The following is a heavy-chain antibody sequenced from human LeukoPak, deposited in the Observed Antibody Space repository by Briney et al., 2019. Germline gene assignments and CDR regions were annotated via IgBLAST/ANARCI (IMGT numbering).Heavy chain of an antibody. D-gene: IGHD3-10*01. CDR3: AATTSGYGSGSYYPYWFDP. V-gene: IGHV3-23*01. J-gene: IGHJ5*02. CDR1: GFIVSSNH. Sequence: GGSLRLSCAVSGFIVSSNHMNWVRQAPGKGLEWVSAISGSGGSTYYADSVKGRFTISRDNSKNTLYLQMNSLRAEDTAVYYCAATTSGYGSGSYYPYWFDPWGQGTLVTVSS. CDR2: ISGSGGST.